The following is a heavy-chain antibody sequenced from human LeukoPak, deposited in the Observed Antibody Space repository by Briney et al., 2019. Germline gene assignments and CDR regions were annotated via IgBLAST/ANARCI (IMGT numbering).Heavy chain of an antibody. CDR3: AKDGGIAVAGTLNWYFDL. Sequence: QPGRSLRLSCAASGFTFSSYAMHWVRQAPGKGLEWLAVISYDGSNKYYADSVKGRFTISRDNSKNTLYLQMNSLRAEDTAVYYCAKDGGIAVAGTLNWYFDLWGRGTLVTVSS. CDR2: ISYDGSNK. D-gene: IGHD6-19*01. CDR1: GFTFSSYA. J-gene: IGHJ2*01. V-gene: IGHV3-30-3*01.